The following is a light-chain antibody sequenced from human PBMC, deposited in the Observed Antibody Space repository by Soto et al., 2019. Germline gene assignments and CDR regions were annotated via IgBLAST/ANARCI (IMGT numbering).Light chain of an antibody. CDR3: QQYGISPLT. Sequence: EIVLAQSPGTLSLSPVEIATLSCMASQSISSSYLAWYQQKPGQAPRLLIYGASSRATGIPDRFSGSGSGTDFTLTISRLEPEDFAVYYCQQYGISPLTFGQGTKVDIK. J-gene: IGKJ1*01. CDR1: QSISSSY. CDR2: GAS. V-gene: IGKV3-20*01.